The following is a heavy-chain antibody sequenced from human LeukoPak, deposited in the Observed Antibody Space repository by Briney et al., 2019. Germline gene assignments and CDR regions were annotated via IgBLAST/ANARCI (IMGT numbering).Heavy chain of an antibody. CDR2: INHSGST. D-gene: IGHD3-16*01. J-gene: IGHJ4*02. V-gene: IGHV4-34*01. CDR1: GGSFSGYY. CDR3: ARELYEGGVGYFDY. Sequence: SETLSLTCAVYGGSFSGYYWSWIRQPPGKGLEWIGEINHSGSTNYNPSLKSRVTIPVDTSKNQFSLKLSSVTAADTAVYYCARELYEGGVGYFDYWGQGTLVTVSS.